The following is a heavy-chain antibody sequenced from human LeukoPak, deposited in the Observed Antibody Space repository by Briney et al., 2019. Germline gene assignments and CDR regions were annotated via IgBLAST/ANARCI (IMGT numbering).Heavy chain of an antibody. D-gene: IGHD6-13*01. J-gene: IGHJ4*02. V-gene: IGHV3-23*01. CDR1: GFAFSVYA. CDR3: ARAYDQQKLVLGGDY. CDR2: INANSGTT. Sequence: GGSLRLSCTASGFAFSVYAMSWLRQPPGKGLECVCTINANSGTTSYAASVRGRFTISRDNSKKTLYLQMNGLKTEDTAVYYCARAYDQQKLVLGGDYWGQGTLVTVPS.